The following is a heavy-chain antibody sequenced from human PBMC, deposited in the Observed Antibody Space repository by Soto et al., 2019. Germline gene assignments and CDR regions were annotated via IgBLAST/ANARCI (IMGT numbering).Heavy chain of an antibody. CDR2: IYPGDSDT. Sequence: EVQLVQSGAEVKKPGESLKISCKGSGYSFTSYWIGWVRQMPGKGLEWMGIIYPGDSDTRYSPSFQGQVTISADKSIHPAYLPWSSLKASDTALEYWARRIRAMATPGDRFDPWGQGTLVTVSS. CDR3: ARRIRAMATPGDRFDP. CDR1: GYSFTSYW. V-gene: IGHV5-51*01. J-gene: IGHJ5*02. D-gene: IGHD5-12*01.